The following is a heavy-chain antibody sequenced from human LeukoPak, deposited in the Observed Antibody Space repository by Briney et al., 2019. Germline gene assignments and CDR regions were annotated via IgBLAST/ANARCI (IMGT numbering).Heavy chain of an antibody. J-gene: IGHJ3*02. CDR2: IYYSGST. CDR1: GGSISTYY. V-gene: IGHV4-59*01. D-gene: IGHD3-10*01. CDR3: AREADYYGSGDAFDI. Sequence: SETLSLTCTVSGGSISTYYWSWIRQPPGKGLEWIGYIYYSGSTNYNPSLKSRVTISVDTSKNQFSLKLSSVTAADTAVYYCAREADYYGSGDAFDIWGQGTMVTVSS.